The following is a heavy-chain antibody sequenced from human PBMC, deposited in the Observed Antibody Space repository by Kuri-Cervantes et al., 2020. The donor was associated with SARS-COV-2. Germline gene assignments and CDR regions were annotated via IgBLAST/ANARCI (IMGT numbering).Heavy chain of an antibody. CDR2: VYYTGST. CDR1: GDSITNYY. J-gene: IGHJ4*02. V-gene: IGHV4-59*01. CDR3: AREGPYGSGSYFDN. Sequence: SETLSLTCTVSGDSITNYYWSCIRQPPGKGLEWIGYVYYTGSTNYKPSLESRVTMSVDTSKNQFSLKLNSVTVADTAVYYCAREGPYGSGSYFDNWGQGTLVTVSS. D-gene: IGHD3-10*01.